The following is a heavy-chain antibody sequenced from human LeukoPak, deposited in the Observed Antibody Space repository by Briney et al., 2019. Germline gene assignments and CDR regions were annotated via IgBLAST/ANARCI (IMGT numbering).Heavy chain of an antibody. CDR1: GFTFSSYA. CDR3: ANSRSGWSTGYYFDY. CDR2: ISGSGGST. J-gene: IGHJ4*02. V-gene: IGHV3-23*01. D-gene: IGHD6-19*01. Sequence: GGSLRLSCAASGFTFSSYAMSWVRQAPGKGLEWVSAISGSGGSTYYADSVKGGFTISRDNSKNTLYLQMNSLRAEDTTVYYCANSRSGWSTGYYFDYWGQGTLVTVSS.